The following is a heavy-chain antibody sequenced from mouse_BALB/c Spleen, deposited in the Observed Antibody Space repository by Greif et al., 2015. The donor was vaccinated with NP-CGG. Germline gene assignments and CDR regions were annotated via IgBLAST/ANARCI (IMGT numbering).Heavy chain of an antibody. D-gene: IGHD1-1*01. Sequence: VNVVESGAELARPGASVKMSCKASGYTFTSYTMHWVKQRPGQGLEWIGYINPSSGYTNYNQKFKDKATLTADKSSSTAYMQLSSLTSEDSAVYYCARYYGSSYAMDYWGQGTSVTVSS. CDR1: GYTFTSYT. CDR3: ARYYGSSYAMDY. V-gene: IGHV1-4*01. J-gene: IGHJ4*01. CDR2: INPSSGYT.